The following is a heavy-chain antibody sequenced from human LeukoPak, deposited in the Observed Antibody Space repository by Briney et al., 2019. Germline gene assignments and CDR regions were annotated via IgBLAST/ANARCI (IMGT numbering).Heavy chain of an antibody. J-gene: IGHJ3*01. Sequence: ASVKVSCKASGYTFTSYYMHWVRQAPGQGLEWMGIINPSGGSTSYAQKFQGRVTMTRDMSTSTDYMELSSLRSEDTAVYYCARTSGVTAIGDGFDLWGQGTMVTVSS. CDR2: INPSGGST. CDR1: GYTFTSYY. CDR3: ARTSGVTAIGDGFDL. D-gene: IGHD2-21*02. V-gene: IGHV1-46*01.